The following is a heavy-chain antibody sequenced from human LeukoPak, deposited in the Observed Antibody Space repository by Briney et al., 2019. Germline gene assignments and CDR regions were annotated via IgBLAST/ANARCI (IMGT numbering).Heavy chain of an antibody. CDR2: IYYSGST. CDR3: ARGRLRSGLDV. J-gene: IGHJ6*02. Sequence: SETLSLTCTVSGGSISSSSYYWGWIRQPPGKGLEWIGSIYYSGSTYYNPSLKSRVTISVDTSKNQFSLKLSSVTAADTAVYYCARGRLRSGLDVWGQGTTVTVSS. D-gene: IGHD3-3*01. V-gene: IGHV4-39*07. CDR1: GGSISSSSYY.